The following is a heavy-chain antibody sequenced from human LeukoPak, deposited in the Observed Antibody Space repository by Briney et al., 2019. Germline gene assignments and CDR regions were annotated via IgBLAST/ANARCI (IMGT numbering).Heavy chain of an antibody. Sequence: GGSLRLSSSASGFTFSTYAMHWVRQAPGKGLEYVSGISSNGGSTYYADSVKDRLTISRDNSKNTLYLQMSSLRPEDTAIYYCVKALSSTVTTKKKFDYWGQGTLVTVSS. CDR2: ISSNGGST. CDR1: GFTFSTYA. D-gene: IGHD4-17*01. J-gene: IGHJ4*02. V-gene: IGHV3-64D*06. CDR3: VKALSSTVTTKKKFDY.